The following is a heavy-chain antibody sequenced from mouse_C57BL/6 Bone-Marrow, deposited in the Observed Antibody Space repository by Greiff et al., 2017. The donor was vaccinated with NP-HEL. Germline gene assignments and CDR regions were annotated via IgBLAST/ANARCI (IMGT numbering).Heavy chain of an antibody. CDR3: VVYYYGSSPFDY. J-gene: IGHJ2*01. CDR2: IYPRSGNT. CDR1: GYTFTSYG. Sequence: VQGVESGAELARPGASVKLSCKASGYTFTSYGISWVKQRTGQGLEWIGEIYPRSGNTYYNEKFKGKATLTADKSSSTAYMELRSLTSEDSAVYFCVVYYYGSSPFDYWGQGTTLTVSS. D-gene: IGHD1-1*01. V-gene: IGHV1-81*01.